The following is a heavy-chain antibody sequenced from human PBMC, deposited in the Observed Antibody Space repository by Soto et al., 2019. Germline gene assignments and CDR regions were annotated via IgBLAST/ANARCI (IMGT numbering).Heavy chain of an antibody. V-gene: IGHV4-34*01. CDR2: INHSGST. Sequence: PSETLSLTCAVYGLSFSGYYWSWIRQPPGKGLEWIGEINHSGSTNYNPSLKSRVTISVDTSKNQFSLKLSSVTAADTAVYYCARLRDIVVVPAAPKYYYYYMDVWGKGTTVTVSS. CDR1: GLSFSGYY. D-gene: IGHD2-2*01. CDR3: ARLRDIVVVPAAPKYYYYYMDV. J-gene: IGHJ6*03.